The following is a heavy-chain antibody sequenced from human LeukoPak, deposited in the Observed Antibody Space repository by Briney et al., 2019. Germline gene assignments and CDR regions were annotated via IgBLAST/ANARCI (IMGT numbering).Heavy chain of an antibody. V-gene: IGHV3-30*02. CDR3: AKGYDSVGLDY. CDR2: IRSDGSNK. J-gene: IGHJ4*02. Sequence: GGSLRLSCAASGFTFSNYGMHWVRQAQGKGLEWVAFIRSDGSNKYYADSVKGRFTISRDNSKNTLYLQMNSLRAEDTAVYYCAKGYDSVGLDYWGQGTLVTVSS. D-gene: IGHD3-22*01. CDR1: GFTFSNYG.